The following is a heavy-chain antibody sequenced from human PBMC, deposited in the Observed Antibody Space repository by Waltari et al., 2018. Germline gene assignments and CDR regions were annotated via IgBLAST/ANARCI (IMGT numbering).Heavy chain of an antibody. CDR1: EYTFTSSY. J-gene: IGHJ6*02. V-gene: IGHV1-46*01. CDR3: ALDRGALWMDV. D-gene: IGHD2-21*01. Sequence: QVQLVQSGAEVKKPGASVKISCKTSEYTFTSSYIHWVRQAPGQGLEWMGIINPSGGSTIYEQKFQGRVTMTRDTSTSTVYMELSSLRSEDTAVYYCALDRGALWMDVWGQGTTVTVS. CDR2: INPSGGST.